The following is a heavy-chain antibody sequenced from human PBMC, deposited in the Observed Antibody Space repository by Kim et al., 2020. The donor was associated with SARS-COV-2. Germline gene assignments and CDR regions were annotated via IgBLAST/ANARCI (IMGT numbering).Heavy chain of an antibody. Sequence: PSETLSLTCTVSGGSISSGGYYWSWIRQHPGKGLEWIGYIYYSGSTYYNPSLKSRVTISVDTSKNQFSLKLSSVTAADTAVYYCARARRITIFGVVTHFDYWGQGTLVTVSS. CDR3: ARARRITIFGVVTHFDY. CDR2: IYYSGST. V-gene: IGHV4-31*03. J-gene: IGHJ4*02. D-gene: IGHD3-3*01. CDR1: GGSISSGGYY.